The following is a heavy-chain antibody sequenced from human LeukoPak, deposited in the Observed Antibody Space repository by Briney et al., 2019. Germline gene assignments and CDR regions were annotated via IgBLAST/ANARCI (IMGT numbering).Heavy chain of an antibody. J-gene: IGHJ6*03. CDR2: ISSPGTTI. D-gene: IGHD3-10*01. Sequence: GGSLRLSCAASGFTFSSYAMSWVRQAPGKGLEWVSYISSPGTTIYYADSVKGRFTISRDNAKNSLYLQMNSLRAEDTAEYYCARRHRDSGRGGYYYYYMDVWGKGTTVTVSS. CDR1: GFTFSSYA. V-gene: IGHV3-48*04. CDR3: ARRHRDSGRGGYYYYYMDV.